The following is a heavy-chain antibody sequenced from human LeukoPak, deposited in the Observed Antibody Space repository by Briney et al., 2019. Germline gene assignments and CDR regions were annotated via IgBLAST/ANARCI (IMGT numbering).Heavy chain of an antibody. Sequence: GGSLRLSCAASGFTFNNYAMNWVRQGPGKGLEWVSGISGSGGGTYYADSVKGRFTISRDNSKNTLYLQMNSLRAEDTAVYYCASRTPPDYWGQGTLVTVSS. V-gene: IGHV3-23*01. CDR1: GFTFNNYA. J-gene: IGHJ4*02. D-gene: IGHD1-14*01. CDR3: ASRTPPDY. CDR2: ISGSGGGT.